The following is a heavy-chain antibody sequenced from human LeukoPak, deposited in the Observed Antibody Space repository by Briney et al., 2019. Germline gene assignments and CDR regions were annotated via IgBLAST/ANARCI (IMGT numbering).Heavy chain of an antibody. D-gene: IGHD2-15*01. CDR1: GFSLSDYP. J-gene: IGHJ4*02. V-gene: IGHV3-23*01. CDR2: ICGSGDT. CDR3: ARSRVVDRRGYFAF. Sequence: PGGSLRLSCVASGFSLSDYPMTWVRQSPGRGLEWVSTICGSGDTYYADSVKGGLTISRDTSKNTLYLQIHSLGAEDTAVSYRARSRVVDRRGYFAFWGQGTLVTASS.